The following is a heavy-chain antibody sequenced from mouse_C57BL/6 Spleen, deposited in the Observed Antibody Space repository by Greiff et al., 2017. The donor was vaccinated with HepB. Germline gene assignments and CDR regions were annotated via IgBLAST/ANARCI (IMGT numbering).Heavy chain of an antibody. D-gene: IGHD1-1*01. J-gene: IGHJ3*01. CDR1: GFTFSSYA. CDR2: ISSGGDYI. Sequence: EVHLVESGEGLVKPGGSLKLSCAASGFTFSSYAMSWVRQTPEKRLEWVAYISSGGDYIYYADSVKGRFTISRDNARNTLYLQMSSLKSEDTAMYYCTRESPLYYGSSPWFAYWGQGTLVTVSA. CDR3: TRESPLYYGSSPWFAY. V-gene: IGHV5-9-1*02.